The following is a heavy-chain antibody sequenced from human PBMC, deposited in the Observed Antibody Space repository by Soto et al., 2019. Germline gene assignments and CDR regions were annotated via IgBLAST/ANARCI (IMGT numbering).Heavy chain of an antibody. Sequence: EVQLVESGGGLVKPGGSLRLSCAASGFTFSNAWMNWVRQAPGKGLEWVGRIKSKTDGGTTDYAAPVKGRFTISRDDSKNTLYLQMNSLKTEDTAVYYCTTDGLGRTYYYDSSGYSFDPWGQGTLVTVSS. CDR1: GFTFSNAW. V-gene: IGHV3-15*07. CDR2: IKSKTDGGTT. CDR3: TTDGLGRTYYYDSSGYSFDP. J-gene: IGHJ5*02. D-gene: IGHD3-22*01.